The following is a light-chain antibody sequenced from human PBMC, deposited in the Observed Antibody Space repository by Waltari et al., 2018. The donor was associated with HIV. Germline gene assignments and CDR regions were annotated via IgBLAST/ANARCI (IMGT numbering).Light chain of an antibody. CDR1: ITNLGGNF. J-gene: IGLJ3*02. Sequence: QSVVTQPPSASGTPWQHISISSSRDITNLGGNFAYWYQQRPGTAPRLLIYRNDQRPSGVPDRFSGSKSATSASLAISGLRSEDEADYHCSTWDNSLSHWVFGGGTKVTVL. CDR2: RND. V-gene: IGLV1-47*01. CDR3: STWDNSLSHWV.